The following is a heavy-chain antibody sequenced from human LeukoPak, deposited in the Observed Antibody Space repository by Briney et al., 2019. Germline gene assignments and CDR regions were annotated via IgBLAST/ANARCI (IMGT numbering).Heavy chain of an antibody. V-gene: IGHV3-7*01. CDR1: GFTFSSYG. CDR3: TSWGDTTAEHFQR. J-gene: IGHJ1*01. Sequence: GGSLRLSCAASGFTFSSYGMNWVRQAPGKGLEWVAHINPDGRDTYYVDSVKGRFTISRDNAQNSMYLQMNSLRVEDTAVYYCTSWGDTTAEHFQRWGQGTLVTVSS. CDR2: INPDGRDT. D-gene: IGHD2-21*02.